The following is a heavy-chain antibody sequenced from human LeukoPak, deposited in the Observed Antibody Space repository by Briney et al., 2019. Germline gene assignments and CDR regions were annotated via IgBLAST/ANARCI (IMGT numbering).Heavy chain of an antibody. Sequence: SETLSLTCTVSGGSISSYYWSWIRQPAGKGLEWIGRIHSSGSTNYSPSLKSRVAMSLDTSKNQFSLELSSVTAADTAVYYCAREAVHYGSGSLDYWGQGTLATVSS. D-gene: IGHD3-10*01. V-gene: IGHV4-4*07. CDR3: AREAVHYGSGSLDY. J-gene: IGHJ4*02. CDR1: GGSISSYY. CDR2: IHSSGST.